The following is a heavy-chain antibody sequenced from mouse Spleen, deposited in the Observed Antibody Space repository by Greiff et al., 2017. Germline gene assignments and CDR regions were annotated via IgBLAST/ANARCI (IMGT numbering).Heavy chain of an antibody. D-gene: IGHD2-14*01. CDR2: ISSGSSTI. J-gene: IGHJ1*01. CDR1: GFTFSSFG. Sequence: EVKLVESGGGLVQPGGSRKLSCAASGFTFSSFGMHWVRQAPEKGLEWVAYISSGSSTIYYADTVKGRFTISRDNPKNTLFLQMTSLRSEDTAMYYCARDRYDVYFDVWGAGTTVTVSS. CDR3: ARDRYDVYFDV. V-gene: IGHV5-17*02.